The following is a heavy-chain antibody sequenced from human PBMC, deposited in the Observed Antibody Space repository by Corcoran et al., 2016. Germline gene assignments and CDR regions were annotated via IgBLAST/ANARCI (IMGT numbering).Heavy chain of an antibody. J-gene: IGHJ3*02. CDR1: GGSISSSNW. V-gene: IGHV4-4*02. D-gene: IGHD3-16*01. Sequence: QVQLQESGPGLVKPSGTLSLTCAVSGGSISSSNWWSWVRQPPGKGLEWIGEIYHSGSTNYNPSHKMRVTISVDKSKNQLSLKRSSVTAADTAVDYGSNLLYPAEGASDAFDIWGQGTMVTVSS. CDR2: IYHSGST. CDR3: SNLLYPAEGASDAFDI.